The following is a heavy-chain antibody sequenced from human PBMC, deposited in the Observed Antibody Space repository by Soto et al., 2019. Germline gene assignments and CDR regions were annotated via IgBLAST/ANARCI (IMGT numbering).Heavy chain of an antibody. CDR1: GFXFSSYS. Sequence: GGSLXLSCAASGFXFSSYSMNWIRQAPGKGLEWVSYISSSSSTIYYADSVKGRFTISRDNAKNSLYLQMNSLRDEDTAVYYCARDGVQGQWLDNFDYWGQGTLVTVSS. D-gene: IGHD6-19*01. CDR2: ISSSSSTI. CDR3: ARDGVQGQWLDNFDY. V-gene: IGHV3-48*02. J-gene: IGHJ4*02.